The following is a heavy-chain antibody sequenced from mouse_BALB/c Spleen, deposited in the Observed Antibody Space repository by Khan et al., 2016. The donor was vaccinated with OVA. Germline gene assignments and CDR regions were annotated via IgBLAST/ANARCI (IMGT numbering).Heavy chain of an antibody. Sequence: VQLQQSGTELVRPGTSVKLSCKASGYTFTSYWMNWIKQRPEQGLEWIGRIDPYDSETHYNQKFKDKATLTVDKSSNTAYMQLTSLTSEDSAVYDCARNPFAYGGQGTLVTVSA. V-gene: IGHV1-52*01. CDR1: GYTFTSYW. J-gene: IGHJ3*01. CDR3: ARNPFAY. CDR2: IDPYDSET.